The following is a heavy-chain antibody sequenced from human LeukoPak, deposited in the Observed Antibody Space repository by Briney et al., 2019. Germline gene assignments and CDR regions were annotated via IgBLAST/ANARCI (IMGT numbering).Heavy chain of an antibody. V-gene: IGHV2-70*11. D-gene: IGHD4-17*01. CDR3: ARTTPATVTNGYFDY. CDR2: IDWDDDK. Sequence: RESGPALVKPTQTLTLTCTFSGFSLSASGMCVSWIRQPPGKALEWLARIDWDDDKYYNTSLKTRLTISKDTSKNQVVLTMTSMDPVDTATYYCARTTPATVTNGYFDYWGQGTLVTVSS. CDR1: GFSLSASGMC. J-gene: IGHJ4*02.